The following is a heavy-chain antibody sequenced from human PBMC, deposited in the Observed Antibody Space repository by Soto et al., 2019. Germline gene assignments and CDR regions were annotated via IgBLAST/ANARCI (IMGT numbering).Heavy chain of an antibody. J-gene: IGHJ3*02. Sequence: PGGSLRLSCAASGFTFSNAWMSWVRQAPGKGLEWVGRIKSKTDGGTTDYAAPVKGRSTISRDDSKNTLYLQMNSLKTEDTAVYYCTTAKRITFGGVILDAFDIWGQGTMVTGSS. CDR1: GFTFSNAW. CDR2: IKSKTDGGTT. D-gene: IGHD3-16*02. CDR3: TTAKRITFGGVILDAFDI. V-gene: IGHV3-15*01.